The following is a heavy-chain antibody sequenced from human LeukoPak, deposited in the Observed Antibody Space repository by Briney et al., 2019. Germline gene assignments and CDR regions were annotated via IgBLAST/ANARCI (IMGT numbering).Heavy chain of an antibody. CDR1: GGSIRSGPYY. J-gene: IGHJ4*02. V-gene: IGHV4-39*01. CDR2: IYYSGNT. D-gene: IGHD4-17*01. Sequence: PSETLSLTCNVSGGSIRSGPYYWGWIRQPPGKRLEWIGSIYYSGNTQYSPSLRSRVTISVDTSKNELSLKLRSVTAADTAVYYCARLHDYGDYYADYWGQGTLVTVSS. CDR3: ARLHDYGDYYADY.